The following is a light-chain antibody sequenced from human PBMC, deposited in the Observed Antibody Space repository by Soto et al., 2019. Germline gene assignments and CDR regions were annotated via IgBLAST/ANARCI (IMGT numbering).Light chain of an antibody. CDR3: QQYNSYSLT. CDR1: QTISSW. Sequence: DIQMTQSPSTXSVSXGXXXXXXCXASQTISSWLAWYQQKPGKAPKLLIYKASTLKSGVPSRFSGSGSGTEFTLTISSLQPDDFATYYCQQYNSYSLTFGGGTKVDI. V-gene: IGKV1-5*03. J-gene: IGKJ4*01. CDR2: KAS.